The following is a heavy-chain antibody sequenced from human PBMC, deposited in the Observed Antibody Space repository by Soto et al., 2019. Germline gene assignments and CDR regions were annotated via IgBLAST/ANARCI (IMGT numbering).Heavy chain of an antibody. CDR2: TFHSGST. D-gene: IGHD3-22*01. CDR3: ARTYHYYSSGYFYYFDY. V-gene: IGHV4-4*02. J-gene: IGHJ4*02. Sequence: QVQLQESGPGLVKPSGTLSLTCAVSGGSISSNDWWTWVRQPPGKGREWIAETFHSGSTNSNPSLKSRVTISVDKSKNQFSLKLSSVTAADTAVYYCARTYHYYSSGYFYYFDYWGQGTLVTVSS. CDR1: GGSISSNDW.